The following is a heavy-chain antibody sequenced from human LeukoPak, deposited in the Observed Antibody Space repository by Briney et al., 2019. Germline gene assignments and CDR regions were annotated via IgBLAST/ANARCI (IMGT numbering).Heavy chain of an antibody. CDR2: INPSGGST. CDR3: AREDVVLVDAVRYYYYGMDV. J-gene: IGHJ6*02. V-gene: IGHV1-46*01. Sequence: ASVKVSCKASGYNFISYYMHWVRQAPGQGLEWMGIINPSGGSTSYAQKFQDRVTMTRDTSTSTVYMELSGLKSEDTAVYYCAREDVVLVDAVRYYYYGMDVWGRGTTVTVSS. D-gene: IGHD2-8*01. CDR1: GYNFISYY.